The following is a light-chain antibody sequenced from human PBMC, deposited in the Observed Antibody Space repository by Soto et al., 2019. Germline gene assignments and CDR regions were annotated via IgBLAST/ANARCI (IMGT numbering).Light chain of an antibody. J-gene: IGLJ2*01. CDR3: SSYGGSNNFVV. CDR1: SSDVGGYNY. V-gene: IGLV2-8*01. Sequence: QPVLTQPPSASGSPGQSVTISCTGTSSDVGGYNYVSWYQQHPGKAPKLMIYEVSKRPSGVPDRFSGSKSGNTASLTVSGLQAEDEADYYCSSYGGSNNFVVFGGGTKLTVL. CDR2: EVS.